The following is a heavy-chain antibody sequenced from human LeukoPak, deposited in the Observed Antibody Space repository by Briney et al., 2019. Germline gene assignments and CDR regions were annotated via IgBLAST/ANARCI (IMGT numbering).Heavy chain of an antibody. CDR2: IHYTGSA. V-gene: IGHV4-59*08. D-gene: IGHD6-19*01. CDR1: GGSISSYY. CDR3: ARHPNSGFDY. Sequence: SETLSLTCTVSGGSISSYYWSWIRQPPGKGLEWIAYIHYTGSALYNPSLHSRVTISVDTSKNQFSLKLTSVSAADTAVYFCARHPNSGFDYWGQGTLVTVSS. J-gene: IGHJ4*02.